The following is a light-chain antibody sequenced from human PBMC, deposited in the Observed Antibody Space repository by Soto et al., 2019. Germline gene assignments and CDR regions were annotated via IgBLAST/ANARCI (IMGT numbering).Light chain of an antibody. CDR2: GAS. CDR1: QSVSSSY. V-gene: IGKV3-20*01. Sequence: EIVLTQSPGTLSLSPGERATLSCRASQSVSSSYLAWYQQKPGQAPRLLIYGASSRATGIPDRFSGSGSGTDFTLTISRLEPEDFAVDYWQQYGSSPRTFGQGTKVEI. CDR3: QQYGSSPRT. J-gene: IGKJ1*01.